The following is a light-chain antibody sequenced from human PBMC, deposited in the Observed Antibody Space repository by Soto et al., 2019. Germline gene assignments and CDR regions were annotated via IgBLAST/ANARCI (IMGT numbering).Light chain of an antibody. CDR2: STN. CDR1: SGSVSASYY. CDR3: QSYDSTLSGSRV. V-gene: IGLV8-61*01. J-gene: IGLJ3*02. Sequence: QTVVTQEPSFSVSPGGTVTLTCGLTSGSVSASYYASWHQQTPGQTPRTLIYSTNNRSPGVPDRFSGSILGNKAALTITGAQADDESDYYCQSYDSTLSGSRVFGGGTKLTVL.